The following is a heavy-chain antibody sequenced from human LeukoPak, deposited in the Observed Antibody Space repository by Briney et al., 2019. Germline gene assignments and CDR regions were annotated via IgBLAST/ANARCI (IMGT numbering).Heavy chain of an antibody. CDR1: GFTVSNNY. J-gene: IGHJ6*03. D-gene: IGHD4-17*01. V-gene: IGHV3-66*02. CDR2: IYSGGNT. CDR3: ARVAYGDYFHFYYYMDV. Sequence: PGGSLRLSCAASGFTVSNNYMSWVRQAPEEGLEWVSIIYSGGNTYYADSVKGRFTISRDNSKNTLYLQMNSLRPEDTAVYCCARVAYGDYFHFYYYMDVWGTGTTVTVSS.